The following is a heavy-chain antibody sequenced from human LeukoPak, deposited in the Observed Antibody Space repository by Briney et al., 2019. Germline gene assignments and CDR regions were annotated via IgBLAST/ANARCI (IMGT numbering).Heavy chain of an antibody. CDR2: IYHSGST. CDR3: ARVMGIAVPGDNYNWFDP. CDR1: GYSISSGYY. J-gene: IGHJ5*02. V-gene: IGHV4-38-2*02. D-gene: IGHD6-19*01. Sequence: SETLSLTCTVSGYSISSGYYWGWIRQPPGKGLEWIGSIYHSGSTYYNPSLKSRVTISVDTSKNQFSLNLSSVTAADTAVYYCARVMGIAVPGDNYNWFDPWGQGTLVTVSS.